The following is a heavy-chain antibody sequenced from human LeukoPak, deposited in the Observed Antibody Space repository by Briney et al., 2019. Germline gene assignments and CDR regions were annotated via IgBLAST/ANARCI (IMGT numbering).Heavy chain of an antibody. J-gene: IGHJ4*02. CDR3: ARTLKWLAFDY. CDR1: GGSISTYY. Sequence: PSETLSLTCAVSGGSISTYYWSWIRQAPGKGLEWIGNIHNIENINYNPSLKRRVTISLETSKNQFSLKMTSVTAADTAVYYCARTLKWLAFDYWGQGTLVTVSS. CDR2: IHNIENI. V-gene: IGHV4-59*01. D-gene: IGHD3-22*01.